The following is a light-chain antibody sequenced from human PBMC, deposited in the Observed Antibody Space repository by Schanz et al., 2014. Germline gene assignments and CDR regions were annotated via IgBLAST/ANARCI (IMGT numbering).Light chain of an antibody. CDR2: EVT. CDR1: SSDDALYNL. CDR3: CSFGNSSSCERV. Sequence: QSALTQPASVSGSPGQSITISCTGASSDDALYNLVSWYQQLPGKAPRLLIYEVTKRSSGVSSRFSGSKSGNTASLTISGLESEDEAEYYCCSFGNSSSCERVLGGGAKLPVL. V-gene: IGLV2-23*02. J-gene: IGLJ3*02.